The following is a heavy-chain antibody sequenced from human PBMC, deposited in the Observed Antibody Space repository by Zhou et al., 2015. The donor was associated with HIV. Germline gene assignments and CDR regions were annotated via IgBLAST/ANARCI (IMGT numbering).Heavy chain of an antibody. J-gene: IGHJ4*02. Sequence: QVQLVQSGAEVKKPGASVKVSCKASGYTFTSYYMHWVRQAPGQGLEWMGIINPSGGSTSYAQKFQGRVTMTRDTSTSTVYMELSSLRSEDTAVYYCARATNRLGSRDGYNSPDYWGQGTLVTVSS. V-gene: IGHV1-46*01. CDR1: GYTFTSYY. CDR2: INPSGGST. D-gene: IGHD5-24*01. CDR3: ARATNRLGSRDGYNSPDY.